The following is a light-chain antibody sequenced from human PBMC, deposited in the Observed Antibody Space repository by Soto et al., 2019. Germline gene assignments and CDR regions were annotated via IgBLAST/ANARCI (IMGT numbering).Light chain of an antibody. Sequence: IQMTQSPSSLSASVGDRVTLTCQASHDIKNYLIWYQQKAGRAPKLLIYDASSLGAGVSSRFSGSGSGTHFTLTITRPQPEDIATYYCQQFDSVPCTFGQGTKLEI. J-gene: IGKJ2*02. CDR3: QQFDSVPCT. V-gene: IGKV1-33*01. CDR2: DAS. CDR1: HDIKNY.